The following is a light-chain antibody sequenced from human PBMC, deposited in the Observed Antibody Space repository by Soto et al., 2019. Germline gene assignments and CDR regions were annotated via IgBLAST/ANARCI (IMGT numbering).Light chain of an antibody. CDR2: DVS. CDR1: SSDVGGYNY. Sequence: SVLTQPASVSGSPGQSITISCTGTSSDVGGYNYVSWYQQHPGKAPKLMIYDVSNRPSGVSNRFSGSKSGNTASLTISGLHAEDEADYYGSSYTGSSTEVVFGGGTQLTVL. CDR3: SSYTGSSTEVV. J-gene: IGLJ2*01. V-gene: IGLV2-14*01.